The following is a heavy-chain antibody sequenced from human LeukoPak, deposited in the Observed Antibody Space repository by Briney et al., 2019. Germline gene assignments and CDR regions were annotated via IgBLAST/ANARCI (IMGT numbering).Heavy chain of an antibody. J-gene: IGHJ5*02. V-gene: IGHV4-39*07. Sequence: SETLSLTCTVSGGSISSSSYYWGWIRQPPGKGLEWVGSIYYTGSTYCNPSLKSRVTISVNTSKNQFSLKLSSVTAADTAVYYCARGRGEGRGISMVRGVRAPSYNWFDPWGHGTLVTVSS. D-gene: IGHD3-10*01. CDR2: IYYTGST. CDR1: GGSISSSSYY. CDR3: ARGRGEGRGISMVRGVRAPSYNWFDP.